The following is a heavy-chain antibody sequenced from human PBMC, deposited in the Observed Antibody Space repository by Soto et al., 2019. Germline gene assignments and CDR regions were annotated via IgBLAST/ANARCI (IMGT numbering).Heavy chain of an antibody. Sequence: QVQLVQSGAEVKKPGASVKVSCKASGYTFTGYYMHWVRQAPGQGLEWMGWINPNSGGTNDAQRLQGWVTMTRDTSISTAYMERGRLRYDDTAVYYCARGLGLYSSSSAITYGMDVRGQGTTVTVSS. CDR1: GYTFTGYY. D-gene: IGHD6-6*01. J-gene: IGHJ6*02. CDR2: INPNSGGT. V-gene: IGHV1-2*04. CDR3: ARGLGLYSSSSAITYGMDV.